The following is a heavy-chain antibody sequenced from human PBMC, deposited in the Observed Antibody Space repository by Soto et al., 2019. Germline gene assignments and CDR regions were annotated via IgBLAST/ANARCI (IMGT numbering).Heavy chain of an antibody. Sequence: VRQAPGKGLEWVSYISNTGGRTNYADSVKGRFSISRDNSKNTLYLQMNSLRAEDTAIYYCAKSGYTPNNWFDPWGQGTLVTVS. CDR2: ISNTGGRT. J-gene: IGHJ5*02. CDR3: AKSGYTPNNWFDP. V-gene: IGHV3-23*01. D-gene: IGHD5-18*01.